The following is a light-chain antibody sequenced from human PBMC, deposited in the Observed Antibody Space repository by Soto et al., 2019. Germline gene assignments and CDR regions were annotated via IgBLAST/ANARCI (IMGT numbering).Light chain of an antibody. J-gene: IGKJ1*01. CDR3: QQSYISPWT. Sequence: DIQMTQSPSSLSTSVGDRVTITCRASQSINSYLNWYQQKPWRVPKLLIYAASRLQSGVPSRFSGSGSGTDFTLTISGLQPEDSATYYCQQSYISPWTFGQGTKVEIK. CDR1: QSINSY. V-gene: IGKV1-39*01. CDR2: AAS.